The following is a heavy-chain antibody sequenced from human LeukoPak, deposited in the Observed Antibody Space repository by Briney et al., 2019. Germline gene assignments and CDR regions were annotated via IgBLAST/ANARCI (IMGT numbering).Heavy chain of an antibody. CDR2: IKQDGSEK. CDR3: ARYTHIVLVPAVRNFYYYYYMDV. J-gene: IGHJ6*03. V-gene: IGHV3-7*01. D-gene: IGHD2-2*01. Sequence: PGGSLRLSCAASGFTFGSYWMSWVRQAPGKGLEWVANIKQDGSEKYYVDSVKGRFTISRDNAKNSLYLQMNSLRAEDTAVYYCARYTHIVLVPAVRNFYYYYYMDVWGKGTTVTISS. CDR1: GFTFGSYW.